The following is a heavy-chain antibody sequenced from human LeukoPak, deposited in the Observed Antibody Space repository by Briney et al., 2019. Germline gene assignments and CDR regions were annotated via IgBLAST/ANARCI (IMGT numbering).Heavy chain of an antibody. CDR3: AKTSGSYSFFRHYYYYYMDV. Sequence: GGSLRLSCAASGFTFSSYGMSWVRQAPGKGLEWVSAISGSGGSTYYADSVKGRFTISRDNSKNTLYLQMNSLRAEDTAVYYCAKTSGSYSFFRHYYYYYMDVWGKGTTVTISS. V-gene: IGHV3-23*01. J-gene: IGHJ6*03. D-gene: IGHD3-10*01. CDR1: GFTFSSYG. CDR2: ISGSGGST.